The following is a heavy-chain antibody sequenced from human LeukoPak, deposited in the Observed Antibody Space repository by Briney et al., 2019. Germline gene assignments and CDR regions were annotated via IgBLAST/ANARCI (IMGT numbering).Heavy chain of an antibody. CDR2: ISYDGSNK. J-gene: IGHJ4*02. D-gene: IGHD6-19*01. CDR1: GFTFSSYA. CDR3: AREGGWIPYFDY. Sequence: PGGSLRLSCAASGFTFSSYAMHWVRQAPGKGLEWVAVISYDGSNKYYADSVEGRFTISRDNSKNTLYLQMNSLRAEDTAVYYCAREGGWIPYFDYWGQGTLVTVSS. V-gene: IGHV3-30*04.